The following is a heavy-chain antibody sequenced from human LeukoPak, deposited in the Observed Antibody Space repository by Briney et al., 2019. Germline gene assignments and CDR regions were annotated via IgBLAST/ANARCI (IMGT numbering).Heavy chain of an antibody. V-gene: IGHV3-21*01. CDR2: ISSSSSYI. CDR1: GFTFNNAW. D-gene: IGHD1-26*01. CDR3: ARATWDPNYYYYMDV. J-gene: IGHJ6*03. Sequence: GGSLRLSCAASGFTFNNAWMSWVRQAPGKGLEWVSSISSSSSYIYYADSVKGRFTISRDNAKNSLFLQMNSLRAEDTAVYFCARATWDPNYYYYMDVWGKGTTVTISS.